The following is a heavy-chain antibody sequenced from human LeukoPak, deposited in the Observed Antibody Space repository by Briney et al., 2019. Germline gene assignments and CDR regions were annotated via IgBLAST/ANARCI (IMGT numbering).Heavy chain of an antibody. J-gene: IGHJ4*02. CDR3: ARSGSGWFDY. D-gene: IGHD6-19*01. CDR1: GFTVSSNY. Sequence: GGSLRLSCAASGFTVSSNYMSWLRQAPGKGLEWVSVMYAGGSTYYADSVKGRFTISRDSSKGTLYLQMNSLRVEDTAMYYCARSGSGWFDYWGQGTLVTVSS. CDR2: MYAGGST. V-gene: IGHV3-53*01.